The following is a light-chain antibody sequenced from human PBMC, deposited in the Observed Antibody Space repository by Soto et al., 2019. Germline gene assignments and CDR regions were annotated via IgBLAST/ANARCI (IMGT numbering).Light chain of an antibody. CDR1: QSVSSN. V-gene: IGKV3-15*01. J-gene: IGKJ4*01. CDR3: QQYNNWPQT. CDR2: GAS. Sequence: EIVMTQAPATLSVSPVERATLSCRASQSVSSNLAWYQQKPGQAPRLLIYGASTRATGIPARFSGSGSGTEFTLTISSLQSEDFAVYYCQQYNNWPQTFGGGTKVDIK.